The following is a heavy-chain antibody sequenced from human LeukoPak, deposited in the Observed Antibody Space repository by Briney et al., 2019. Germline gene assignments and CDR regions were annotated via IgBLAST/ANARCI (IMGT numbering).Heavy chain of an antibody. V-gene: IGHV3-21*01. D-gene: IGHD2-2*01. Sequence: GGSLRLSCAASGFTFSRYSMNWVRQAPGKGLEWVSSISSSSSFIYYADSVKGRFTISRDNAKNSLYLQMNSLRAEDTAVYYCARDPPLGSCSTISCPHLDYWGQGTLVTVSS. J-gene: IGHJ4*02. CDR2: ISSSSSFI. CDR3: ARDPPLGSCSTISCPHLDY. CDR1: GFTFSRYS.